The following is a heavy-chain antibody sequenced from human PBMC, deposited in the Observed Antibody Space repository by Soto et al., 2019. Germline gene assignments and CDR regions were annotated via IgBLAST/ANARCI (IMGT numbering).Heavy chain of an antibody. Sequence: ELQLVESGGGVVRPGGSLRLSCAASGFTFDDYGMSWVRQAPGKGLEWVAGINWNGGSTGYADSVKGRFTISRDNAKNSLYLQMNRLRAEDTALYHCARAAIAVAGSYWYFDLWGRGTLVTVSS. CDR2: INWNGGST. V-gene: IGHV3-20*01. D-gene: IGHD6-19*01. CDR1: GFTFDDYG. CDR3: ARAAIAVAGSYWYFDL. J-gene: IGHJ2*01.